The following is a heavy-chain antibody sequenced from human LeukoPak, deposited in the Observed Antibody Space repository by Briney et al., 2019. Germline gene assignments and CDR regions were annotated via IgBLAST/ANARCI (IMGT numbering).Heavy chain of an antibody. Sequence: SVTVSCKASGGTFSSYAISWVRQAPGQGLEWMGGIIPIFGTANYAQKLQGRVTMTTDTSTSTAYMELRSLRSDDTAVYYCARGYSSGFGMDVWGQGTTVTVSS. CDR3: ARGYSSGFGMDV. J-gene: IGHJ6*02. D-gene: IGHD3-22*01. CDR1: GGTFSSYA. V-gene: IGHV1-69*05. CDR2: IIPIFGTA.